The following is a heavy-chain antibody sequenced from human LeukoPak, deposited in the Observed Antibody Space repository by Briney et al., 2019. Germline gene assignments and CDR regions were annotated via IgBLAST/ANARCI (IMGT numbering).Heavy chain of an antibody. CDR2: INSDGSST. Sequence: GGSLRLSCAASGFTFSSYWMHWVRQAPGKGLMWVSRINSDGSSTSYADSVKGRFTISRDNAKNTLYLQMNSLRAEDTAVYYCARDRWRANWFDPWGQGPWSPSPQ. CDR1: GFTFSSYW. V-gene: IGHV3-74*01. CDR3: ARDRWRANWFDP. J-gene: IGHJ5*02. D-gene: IGHD3-3*01.